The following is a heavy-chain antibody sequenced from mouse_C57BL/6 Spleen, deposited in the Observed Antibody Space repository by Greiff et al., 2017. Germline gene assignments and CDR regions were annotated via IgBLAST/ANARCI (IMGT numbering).Heavy chain of an antibody. Sequence: EVQRVESGGGLVKPGGSLKLSCAASGFTFSSYTMSWVRQTPEKRLEWVATISGGGGNTYYPDSVKGRFTISRDNAKNTLYLQMSSLRSEDTALYYCARLVVYFDYWGQGTTLTVSS. CDR3: ARLVVYFDY. CDR1: GFTFSSYT. V-gene: IGHV5-9*01. D-gene: IGHD1-1*02. CDR2: ISGGGGNT. J-gene: IGHJ2*01.